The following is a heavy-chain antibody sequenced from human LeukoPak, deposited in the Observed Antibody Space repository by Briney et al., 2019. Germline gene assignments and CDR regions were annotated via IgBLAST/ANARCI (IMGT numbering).Heavy chain of an antibody. V-gene: IGHV1-2*02. CDR1: GYTFTGYY. CDR2: INPNSGGT. D-gene: IGHD3-9*01. Sequence: GASVKVSCKASGYTFTGYYMHWVRQAPGQGLEWMGWINPNSGGTNYAQKFQGRVTMTRDTSISTAYMELSRLRSDDTAVYYCARDYYDILTGYYSGVDAYYYMDVWGKGTTVTVSS. CDR3: ARDYYDILTGYYSGVDAYYYMDV. J-gene: IGHJ6*03.